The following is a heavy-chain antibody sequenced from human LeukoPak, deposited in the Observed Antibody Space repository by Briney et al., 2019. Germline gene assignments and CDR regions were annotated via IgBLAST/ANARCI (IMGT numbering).Heavy chain of an antibody. J-gene: IGHJ5*02. D-gene: IGHD1-26*01. CDR2: IYYSGST. Sequence: SETLSLTCTVSGGSISSYYWSWIRQPPGKGLEWIGYIYYSGSTNYNPSLKSRVTISVDTSKNQFSLKLSSVTAADTPVYYFARDSRELPGYNWFDPWGQGTLVTVSS. V-gene: IGHV4-59*01. CDR1: GGSISSYY. CDR3: ARDSRELPGYNWFDP.